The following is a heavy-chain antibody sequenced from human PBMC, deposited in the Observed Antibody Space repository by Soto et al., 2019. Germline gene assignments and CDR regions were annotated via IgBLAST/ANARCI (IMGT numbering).Heavy chain of an antibody. D-gene: IGHD5-12*01. CDR1: GFTVSSNY. Sequence: GGSLRLSCAASGFTVSSNYMSWVRQAPGKGLEWVSVIYSGGSTYYADSVKGRFTISRDNSKNTLYLQMNSLRAEDTAVYYCARAGGSVATHYFDYWGQGTLVTVSS. CDR2: IYSGGST. V-gene: IGHV3-66*01. CDR3: ARAGGSVATHYFDY. J-gene: IGHJ4*02.